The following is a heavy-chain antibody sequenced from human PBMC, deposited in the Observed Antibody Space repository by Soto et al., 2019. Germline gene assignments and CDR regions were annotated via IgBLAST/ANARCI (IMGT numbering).Heavy chain of an antibody. CDR3: ARGGMITFGTDKRTNWFDP. Sequence: SETLSLTCAVYGGSFSGYYWGWIRQPPGKGLEWIGEINHSGSTNYNPSLKSRVTISVDTSKNQFSLKLSSVTAADTAVYYCARGGMITFGTDKRTNWFDPWGQGTLVTVSS. CDR1: GGSFSGYY. J-gene: IGHJ5*02. V-gene: IGHV4-34*01. D-gene: IGHD3-16*01. CDR2: INHSGST.